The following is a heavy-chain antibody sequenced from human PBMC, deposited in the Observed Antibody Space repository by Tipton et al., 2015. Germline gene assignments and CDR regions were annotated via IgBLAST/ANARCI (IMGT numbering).Heavy chain of an antibody. J-gene: IGHJ5*02. Sequence: SLRLSCAASGFTFSTYGMSWVRQAPGKGLECVSGISNGGDSTYYADSVRGRFTMSRDNSKNTLHLQMNSLRDEDTAVYYCARGLGSPDHWGQGTLVTVSS. D-gene: IGHD3-10*01. CDR1: GFTFSTYG. CDR3: ARGLGSPDH. CDR2: ISNGGDST. V-gene: IGHV3-23*01.